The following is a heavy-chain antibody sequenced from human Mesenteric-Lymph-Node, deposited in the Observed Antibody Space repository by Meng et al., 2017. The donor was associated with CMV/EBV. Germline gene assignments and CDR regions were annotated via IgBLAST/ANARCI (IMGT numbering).Heavy chain of an antibody. V-gene: IGHV3-43*01. Sequence: GGSLRLSCAASGFTFDDYTMHWVRQAPGKGLEWVSLISWDGGSTYYADSVKGRFTISRDNSKNSLYLQMNSLRAEDTAVYYCARVTYSSGLYGVFDYWGQGTLVTVSS. CDR2: ISWDGGST. CDR3: ARVTYSSGLYGVFDY. D-gene: IGHD6-19*01. CDR1: GFTFDDYT. J-gene: IGHJ4*02.